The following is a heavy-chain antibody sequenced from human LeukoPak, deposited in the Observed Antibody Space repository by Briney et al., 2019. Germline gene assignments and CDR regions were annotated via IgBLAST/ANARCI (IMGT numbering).Heavy chain of an antibody. Sequence: GGSLRLSCAASGFTFSSYAMSWVRQAPGKGLEWVSGISGTGGGTYYADSVKGRFTISRDNSKNTLYLQMNSLRAEDTALYYCAKRRIVGTTHDAFDIWGQGTMVTVSS. CDR1: GFTFSSYA. CDR2: ISGTGGGT. D-gene: IGHD1-26*01. J-gene: IGHJ3*02. CDR3: AKRRIVGTTHDAFDI. V-gene: IGHV3-23*01.